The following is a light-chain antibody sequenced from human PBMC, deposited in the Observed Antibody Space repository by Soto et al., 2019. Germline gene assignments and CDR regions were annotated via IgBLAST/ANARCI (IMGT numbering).Light chain of an antibody. CDR2: TTA. CDR3: QQANSFPLT. V-gene: IGKV1D-12*01. CDR1: QNINNW. Sequence: DIQMTQSPSSVSASVGDRVNITCRASQNINNWLAWYQQKPGKAPKLLLYTTASLQSGVPSRCSGSGAGTDFTLTISSMQPEDFATYYCQQANSFPLTFGGGTKVEIK. J-gene: IGKJ4*01.